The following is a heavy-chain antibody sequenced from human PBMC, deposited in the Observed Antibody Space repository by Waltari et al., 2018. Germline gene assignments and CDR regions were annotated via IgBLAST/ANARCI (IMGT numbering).Heavy chain of an antibody. D-gene: IGHD3-3*01. CDR3: ARELRGFDY. CDR1: GFTFSSYI. CDR2: ISRSSSYI. V-gene: IGHV3-21*01. Sequence: EVQLVESGVGLVKPGGSLSLSCAASGFTFSSYIMNWVRQAPGKGLEWVSPISRSSSYIYYADSVKGRLTISRDNAKNSLYLQMNSLRAEDTAVYYCARELRGFDYWGQGTLVTVSS. J-gene: IGHJ4*02.